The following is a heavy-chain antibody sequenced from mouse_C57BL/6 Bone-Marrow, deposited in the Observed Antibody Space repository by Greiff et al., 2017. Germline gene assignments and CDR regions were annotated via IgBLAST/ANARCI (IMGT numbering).Heavy chain of an antibody. V-gene: IGHV1-47*01. Sequence: VQVVESGAELVKPGASVKMSCKASGYTFTTYPIEWMKQNHGKSLEWIGNFHPYNDDTKYNEKFKGKATLTVEKSSSTVYLELSRLTSDDSAVYYCARSIYYYGSSYGWYFDVWGTGTTVTVSS. J-gene: IGHJ1*03. CDR3: ARSIYYYGSSYGWYFDV. CDR2: FHPYNDDT. D-gene: IGHD1-1*01. CDR1: GYTFTTYP.